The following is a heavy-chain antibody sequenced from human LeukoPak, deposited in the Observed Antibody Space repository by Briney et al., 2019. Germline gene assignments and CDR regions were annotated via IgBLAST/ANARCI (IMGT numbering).Heavy chain of an antibody. CDR2: IYYSGST. Sequence: SETLSLTCIVSGDSISSYYWSWIRQPPGKGLEWIGYIYYSGSTNYNPSLRSRVTMSIDTSKNEFSLKLSSVIAADTAVYFCARGSMGGSGSYYKDHYYGMDVWGQGTTVTVSS. D-gene: IGHD3-10*01. CDR1: GDSISSYY. J-gene: IGHJ6*02. V-gene: IGHV4-59*12. CDR3: ARGSMGGSGSYYKDHYYGMDV.